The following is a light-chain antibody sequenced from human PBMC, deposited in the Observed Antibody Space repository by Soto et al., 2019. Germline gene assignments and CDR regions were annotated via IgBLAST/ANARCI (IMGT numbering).Light chain of an antibody. Sequence: DIVLTQSPATLSLSPGEGATLSCRASQSVSSNLAWYQQKPGQAPRLLIYDASNRATGIPARFSGSGSGTDFTLTTSTLEPEDFAVYYCQQRSAWPPITFGQGTRLEIK. CDR2: DAS. CDR1: QSVSSN. CDR3: QQRSAWPPIT. V-gene: IGKV3-11*01. J-gene: IGKJ5*01.